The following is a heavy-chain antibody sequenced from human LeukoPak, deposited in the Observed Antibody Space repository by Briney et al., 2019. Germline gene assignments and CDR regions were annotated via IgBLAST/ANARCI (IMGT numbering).Heavy chain of an antibody. CDR2: INHSGST. Sequence: SETLSLTCAVYGGSFSGYYWSWIRQPPGKGLEWIGEINHSGSTNYNPSLKSRVTISVDTSKNQFSLKLSSVTAADTAVYYCARGEVFRSGGSCDYWGQGTLVTVSS. J-gene: IGHJ4*02. V-gene: IGHV4-34*01. CDR3: ARGEVFRSGGSCDY. CDR1: GGSFSGYY. D-gene: IGHD2-15*01.